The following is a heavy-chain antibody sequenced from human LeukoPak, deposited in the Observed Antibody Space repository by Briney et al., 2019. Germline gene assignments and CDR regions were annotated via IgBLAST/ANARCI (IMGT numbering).Heavy chain of an antibody. J-gene: IGHJ4*02. Sequence: GGSLRLSCAVSGFTFSNYSMNWVRQAPGKGLEWASSISSSSSYIYYADSVKGRFTISRDNAKNSLYLQMNSLRAEDTAVYYCARVPYDSSGYYWGFDYWGQGTLVTVSS. D-gene: IGHD3-22*01. CDR2: ISSSSSYI. CDR3: ARVPYDSSGYYWGFDY. CDR1: GFTFSNYS. V-gene: IGHV3-21*01.